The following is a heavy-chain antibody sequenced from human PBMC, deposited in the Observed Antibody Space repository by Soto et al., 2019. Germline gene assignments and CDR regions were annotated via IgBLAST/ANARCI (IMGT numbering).Heavy chain of an antibody. V-gene: IGHV4-39*01. Sequence: PSETLSLTCTVSGDSIRSGIYYWGWIRQPPGKGLEWIGSAYYSGMTHYGPSLRGRVTISVDTSKNQFSLRLSSVSAADTATYYCARLPAEGVIAGGATDVWGQGTTVTVSS. J-gene: IGHJ6*02. CDR3: ARLPAEGVIAGGATDV. D-gene: IGHD2-8*01. CDR1: GDSIRSGIYY. CDR2: AYYSGMT.